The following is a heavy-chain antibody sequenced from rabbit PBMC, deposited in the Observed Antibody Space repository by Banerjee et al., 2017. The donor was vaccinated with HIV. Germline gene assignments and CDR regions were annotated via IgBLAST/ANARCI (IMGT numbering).Heavy chain of an antibody. CDR3: ARGTYGYGIYGYAEDGFDP. Sequence: QSLEESGGDLVKPGASLTLPGTASGFPFSSYYMCWVRQAPGRGRELIACIDTGSSGDTYYANWAKGRFTISKTSSTTVTLQMTTLTAADTATYFCARGTYGYGIYGYAEDGFDPWGQGTLVTVS. J-gene: IGHJ2*01. CDR2: IDTGSSGDT. CDR1: GFPFSSYY. V-gene: IGHV1S40*01. D-gene: IGHD6-1*01.